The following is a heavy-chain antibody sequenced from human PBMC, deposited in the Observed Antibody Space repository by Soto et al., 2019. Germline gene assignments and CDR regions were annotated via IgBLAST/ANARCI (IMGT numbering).Heavy chain of an antibody. CDR1: GFTFSSYA. V-gene: IGHV3-23*01. CDR2: ISGSGGST. D-gene: IGHD6-19*01. CDR3: AKHRGQWLLDASDI. Sequence: GGSLRLSCGASGFTFSSYAMSWVCQAPGKGLEWVSAISGSGGSTYYADSVKGRFTISRDNSKDTLYVQMNSLRAEDTAIYYCAKHRGQWLLDASDIWGQGTMVTVS. J-gene: IGHJ3*02.